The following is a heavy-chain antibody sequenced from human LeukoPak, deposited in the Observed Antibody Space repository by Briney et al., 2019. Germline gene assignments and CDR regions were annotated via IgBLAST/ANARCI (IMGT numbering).Heavy chain of an antibody. V-gene: IGHV4-38-2*01. J-gene: IGHJ3*02. Sequence: SETLSLTCAVSGYSISSGYYWGWIRQPPGQGLEWIGSIYHSGSTYYNPSLKSRVTISVDTSKNQFSLKLSSVTAADTAVYYCARHGGRYCSSTSCPGLAFDIWGQGTMVTVSS. CDR3: ARHGGRYCSSTSCPGLAFDI. D-gene: IGHD2-2*01. CDR1: GYSISSGYY. CDR2: IYHSGST.